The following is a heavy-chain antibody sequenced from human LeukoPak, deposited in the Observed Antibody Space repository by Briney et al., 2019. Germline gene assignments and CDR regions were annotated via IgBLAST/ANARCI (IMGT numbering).Heavy chain of an antibody. Sequence: GGSLRLSCAASGFTFDDYAMHWVRHAPGKGLEWVSGISWNSGSIGYADSMKGRFTISRDNAKNSLYLQMNSLRAEDTAIYYCAREDDWNYEDYWGQGTLVTVSS. J-gene: IGHJ4*02. CDR3: AREDDWNYEDY. CDR1: GFTFDDYA. CDR2: ISWNSGSI. D-gene: IGHD1-7*01. V-gene: IGHV3-9*01.